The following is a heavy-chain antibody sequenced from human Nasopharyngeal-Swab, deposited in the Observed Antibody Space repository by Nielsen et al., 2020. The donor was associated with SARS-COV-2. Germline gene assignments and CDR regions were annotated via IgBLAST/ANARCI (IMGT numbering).Heavy chain of an antibody. CDR3: ARVGDYYDSSGYYYVGNWFDP. Sequence: SETLSLTCAVYGGSFSGYYWSWIRQPPGKGLEWIGEINHSGSTNYNPSLKSRVTISVDKSKNQFSLKLSSVTAADTAVYYCARVGDYYDSSGYYYVGNWFDPWGQGTLVTVSS. J-gene: IGHJ5*02. D-gene: IGHD3-22*01. CDR2: INHSGST. CDR1: GGSFSGYY. V-gene: IGHV4-34*01.